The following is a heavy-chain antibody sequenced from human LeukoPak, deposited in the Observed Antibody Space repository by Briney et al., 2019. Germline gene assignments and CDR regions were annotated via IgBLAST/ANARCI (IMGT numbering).Heavy chain of an antibody. D-gene: IGHD1-26*01. CDR2: IYYSGST. J-gene: IGHJ4*02. Sequence: SETLSHTCTVSGGSISSYYWSWIRQPPGKGLEWIGYIYYSGSTNYNPSLKSRVTISVDTSKNQFSLKLSSVTAADTAVYYCARSGYSGSYSWGQGTLVTVSS. CDR1: GGSISSYY. CDR3: ARSGYSGSYS. V-gene: IGHV4-59*01.